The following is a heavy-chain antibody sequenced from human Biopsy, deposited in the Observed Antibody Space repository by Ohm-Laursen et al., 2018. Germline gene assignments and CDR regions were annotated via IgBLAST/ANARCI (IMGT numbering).Heavy chain of an antibody. D-gene: IGHD3-16*01. Sequence: SLRLSCAASGLTFSSYAMTWFRQAPGKGLEWVSMIHGSGRTDYADSVKGRFTVSRDNSKDTVYLQMNALRVDDTAMYYCAGAGGHSFWGQGALVTVSS. V-gene: IGHV3-66*01. CDR3: AGAGGHSF. CDR2: IHGSGRT. CDR1: GLTFSSYA. J-gene: IGHJ4*02.